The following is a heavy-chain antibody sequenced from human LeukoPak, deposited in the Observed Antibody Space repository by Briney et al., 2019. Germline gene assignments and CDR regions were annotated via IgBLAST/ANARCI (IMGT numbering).Heavy chain of an antibody. D-gene: IGHD3-10*01. Sequence: SGGSLRLSCAASGFTFSSYAMHWVRQAPGKGLEWVAVISYDGSNKYYADSVKGRFTISRDNSKNTLYLQMNSLRAEDTAVYYCARAQYGSGSYYGAFDIWGQGTMVTVSS. CDR2: ISYDGSNK. J-gene: IGHJ3*02. CDR1: GFTFSSYA. V-gene: IGHV3-30-3*01. CDR3: ARAQYGSGSYYGAFDI.